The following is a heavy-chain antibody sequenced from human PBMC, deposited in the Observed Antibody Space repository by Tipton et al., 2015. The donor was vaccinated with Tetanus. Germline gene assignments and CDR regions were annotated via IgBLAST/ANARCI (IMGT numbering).Heavy chain of an antibody. D-gene: IGHD5-18*01. CDR2: ISGRSDYM. V-gene: IGHV3-21*01. J-gene: IGHJ6*02. CDR1: GFTFSGFS. Sequence: SLRLSCAASGFTFSGFSFSWVRQAPGKGLEWVSSISGRSDYMYYGDSVRGRFTISRDNAKNSLFLQINSLRAEDTAVYYCAREGYSTGYSNYFGLDLWGLGTTVTVSS. CDR3: AREGYSTGYSNYFGLDL.